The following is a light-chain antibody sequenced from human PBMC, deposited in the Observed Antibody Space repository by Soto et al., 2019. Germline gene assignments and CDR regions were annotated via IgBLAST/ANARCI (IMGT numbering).Light chain of an antibody. Sequence: EIVMTQSPATLSVSPGERATLSCRASQSVSSKLAWYQQKPGQAPRLLIYGASTRATGIPARFSGSGSGTEFTLTISSLQSEDVAVYYCQRYNNWPPTFGQGTNVEIK. CDR3: QRYNNWPPT. CDR1: QSVSSK. CDR2: GAS. V-gene: IGKV3-15*01. J-gene: IGKJ1*01.